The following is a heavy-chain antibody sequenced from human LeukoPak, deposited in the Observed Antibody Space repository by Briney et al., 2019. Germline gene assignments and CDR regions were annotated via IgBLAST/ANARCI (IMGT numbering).Heavy chain of an antibody. Sequence: PGGSLRLSCAGSGFIFSGYWMHWVRQAPGKGLMWVSRIKTDGTTTYYADSVKGRFTVSRDNAKNTLYLQMNSLRAEDTAVYYCARVGVFGYCTRDSCHSPLDYWGQGTLVTVSS. V-gene: IGHV3-74*01. CDR3: ARVGVFGYCTRDSCHSPLDY. CDR1: GFIFSGYW. J-gene: IGHJ4*02. CDR2: IKTDGTTT. D-gene: IGHD2-15*01.